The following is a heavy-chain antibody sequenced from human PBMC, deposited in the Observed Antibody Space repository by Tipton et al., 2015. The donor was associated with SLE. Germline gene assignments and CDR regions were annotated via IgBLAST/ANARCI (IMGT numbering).Heavy chain of an antibody. Sequence: QEQLVQSGAEVKKPGSSVKVSCKASGGTFSSYAISWVRQAPGQGLEWMGRIIPILGIANYAQKFQGRVTITADKSTSTAYMELSSLRSEDTAVYYCVTVTGDFQHWGQGTLVTVSS. CDR1: GGTFSSYA. CDR2: IIPILGIA. CDR3: VTVTGDFQH. V-gene: IGHV1-69*09. J-gene: IGHJ1*01. D-gene: IGHD4-17*01.